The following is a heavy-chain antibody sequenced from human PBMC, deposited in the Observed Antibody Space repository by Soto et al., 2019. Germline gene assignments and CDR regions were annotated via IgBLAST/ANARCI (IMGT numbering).Heavy chain of an antibody. CDR3: ATRFGSGSRAFDY. J-gene: IGHJ4*02. CDR2: FNPILSFS. D-gene: IGHD3-10*01. V-gene: IGHV1-69*02. CDR1: GDTFNFYT. Sequence: QVQLVQSGAEVKKPGSSVKVSCKASGDTFNFYTINWVRQAPGLGLEWMGRFNPILSFSNSALKFQGRVTPTADKSTSTAYMVLSSLRSEDTAIYYCATRFGSGSRAFDYWGQGALVTVSS.